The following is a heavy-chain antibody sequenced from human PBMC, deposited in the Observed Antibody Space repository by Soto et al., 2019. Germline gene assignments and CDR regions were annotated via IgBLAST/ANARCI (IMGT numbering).Heavy chain of an antibody. D-gene: IGHD2-2*01. CDR1: GYTFTXXY. CDR2: INPSGGST. J-gene: IGHJ4*02. V-gene: IGHV1-46*01. Sequence: QVQLVQSGAEVKKPGASVKVSCKASGYTFTXXYMHWVRQAPGQGLEWMGIINPSGGSTSYAQKFQGRVTMTRXXXXXXXXXXXXXXXXXXXXXXXXXXTGVRXXXXFDYWGQGTLVTVSS. CDR3: XXTGVRXXXXFDY.